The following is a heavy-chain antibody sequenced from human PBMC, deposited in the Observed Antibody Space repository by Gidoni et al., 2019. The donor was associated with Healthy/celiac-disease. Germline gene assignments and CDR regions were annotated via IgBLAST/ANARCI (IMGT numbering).Heavy chain of an antibody. Sequence: EVQLVESGGGLVQPGGSLRPSCAASGFTFRRYDMHWVRQATGKGLEWVSAIGTAGDTYYPGSVKGRFTISRENAKNSLYLQMNSLRAGDTAVYYCARDGGYVSRNYYGMDVWGQGTTATVSS. CDR3: ARDGGYVSRNYYGMDV. CDR1: GFTFRRYD. CDR2: IGTAGDT. V-gene: IGHV3-13*01. J-gene: IGHJ6*02. D-gene: IGHD5-12*01.